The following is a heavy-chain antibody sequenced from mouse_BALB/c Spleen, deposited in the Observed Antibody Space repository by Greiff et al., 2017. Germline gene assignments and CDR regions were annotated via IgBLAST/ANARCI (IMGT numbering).Heavy chain of an antibody. Sequence: EVQLVESGGGLVKPGGSLKLSCAASGFTFSSYAMSWVRQTPEKRLEWVASISSGGSTYYPDSVKGRFTISRDNARNILYLQMSSLRSEDTAMYYCARGRDYGSSDFDYWGQGTTLTVSS. D-gene: IGHD1-1*01. J-gene: IGHJ2*01. CDR2: ISSGGST. CDR3: ARGRDYGSSDFDY. V-gene: IGHV5-6-5*01. CDR1: GFTFSSYA.